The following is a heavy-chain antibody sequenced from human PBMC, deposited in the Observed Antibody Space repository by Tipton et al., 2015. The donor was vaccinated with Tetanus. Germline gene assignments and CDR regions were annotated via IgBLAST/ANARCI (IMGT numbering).Heavy chain of an antibody. CDR2: IYYSGST. J-gene: IGHJ3*02. Sequence: YCLWIRQPPGKGLEWIGYIYYSGSTNYNPSLKSRVTISVDTSKNQFSLKLSSVTAADTAVYYCARDSYSSGWNDAFDIWGQGTMVTVSS. V-gene: IGHV4-59*01. CDR3: ARDSYSSGWNDAFDI. CDR1: Y. D-gene: IGHD6-19*01.